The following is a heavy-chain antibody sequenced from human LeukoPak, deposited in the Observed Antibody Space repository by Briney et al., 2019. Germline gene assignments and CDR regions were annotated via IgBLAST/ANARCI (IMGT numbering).Heavy chain of an antibody. D-gene: IGHD6-13*01. V-gene: IGHV1-24*01. Sequence: GASVKVSCKVSGYTLTELSMHWVRQAPGKGLEWMGGFDPDDGETIYAQKFQGRVTMTEDTSTDTAYMELSSLRSEDTAVYYCATVIAAAAYYYYYGMDVWGQGTTVTVSS. J-gene: IGHJ6*02. CDR3: ATVIAAAAYYYYYGMDV. CDR1: GYTLTELS. CDR2: FDPDDGET.